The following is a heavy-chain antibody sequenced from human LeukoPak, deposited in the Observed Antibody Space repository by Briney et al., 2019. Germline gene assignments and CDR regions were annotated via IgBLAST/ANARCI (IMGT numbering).Heavy chain of an antibody. D-gene: IGHD5-12*01. CDR2: LSYGGSNK. J-gene: IGHJ3*02. CDR1: GFTVSSYG. V-gene: IGHV3-30*18. Sequence: PGGSLRLSCAASGFTVSSYGMHWVRQAPGKGLEWVAVLSYGGSNKYYADSVKGRFTISRDNSKNTLYLQMNSLRAEDTAVYYCAKDFSGYDYNLYAFDIWGQGTMVTVSS. CDR3: AKDFSGYDYNLYAFDI.